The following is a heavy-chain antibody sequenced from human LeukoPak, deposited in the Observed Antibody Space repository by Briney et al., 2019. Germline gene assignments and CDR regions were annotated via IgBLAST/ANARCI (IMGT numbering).Heavy chain of an antibody. CDR2: IRGTVDNT. D-gene: IGHD3-9*01. J-gene: IGHJ4*02. V-gene: IGHV3-23*01. CDR3: AKASTRDTGYYFDS. Sequence: GGPLRLSCAASGFTFSNYAMGWVRQAPGKGLEWVSSIRGTVDNTHYADAVKGRFTISRDISKNTLYLQMNSLRAEDTARYYCAKASTRDTGYYFDSWGQGTLVTVSS. CDR1: GFTFSNYA.